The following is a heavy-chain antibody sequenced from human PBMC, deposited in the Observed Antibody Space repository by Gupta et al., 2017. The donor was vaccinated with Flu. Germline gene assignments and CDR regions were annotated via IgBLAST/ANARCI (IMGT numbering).Heavy chain of an antibody. D-gene: IGHD2-2*01. J-gene: IGHJ4*02. Sequence: EVQLVEFGGGLVKTGGSLRLFCAALGFTLTTAWMSWVCQGRGKGAGWVGRIKSTKDGGTTDYAASVKGRFTISRDDSINTLYLQMSSLKADDTAVYYCAIYCSSASCYSNSAYWGQGTLVTVSS. CDR3: AIYCSSASCYSNSAY. CDR2: IKSTKDGGTT. CDR1: GFTLTTAW. V-gene: IGHV3-15*05.